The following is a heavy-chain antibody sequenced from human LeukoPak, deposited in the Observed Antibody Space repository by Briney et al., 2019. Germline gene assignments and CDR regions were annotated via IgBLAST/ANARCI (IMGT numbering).Heavy chain of an antibody. CDR1: GYTLTELS. CDR2: FDPEDSET. Sequence: ASVKVSCKVSGYTLTELSMHWVRQAPGKGLEWMGGFDPEDSETIYAQKFQGRVTMTEDTSTDTAYMELSSLRSEDTAVYYCATGPRESSGWFDPWGQGTLVTVSS. V-gene: IGHV1-24*01. J-gene: IGHJ5*02. CDR3: ATGPRESSGWFDP.